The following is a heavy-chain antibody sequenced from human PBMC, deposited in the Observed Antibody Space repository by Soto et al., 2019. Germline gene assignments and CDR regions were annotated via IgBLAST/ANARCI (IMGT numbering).Heavy chain of an antibody. D-gene: IGHD2-2*01. CDR2: IYPGDSDT. Sequence: PGESLKISCKGSGYSFTSYWIGWVRQMPGKGLEWMGIIYPGDSDTRYSPSFQGQVTISADKSISTAYLQWSSLKASDTAMYYCARHEAAIRPYYYGMDVWGQGTTVTVSS. CDR3: ARHEAAIRPYYYGMDV. J-gene: IGHJ6*02. V-gene: IGHV5-51*01. CDR1: GYSFTSYW.